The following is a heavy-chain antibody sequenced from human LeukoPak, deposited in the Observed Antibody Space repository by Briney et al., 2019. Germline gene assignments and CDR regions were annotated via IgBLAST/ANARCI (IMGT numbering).Heavy chain of an antibody. V-gene: IGHV1-69*06. CDR3: ARGPPNCSGGSCLPYYFDY. CDR1: GGTFSSYA. Sequence: SVKVSCKASGGTFSSYAISWVRQAPGQGLEWMGGIIPIFGTANYAQKFQGRVTITADKSTSTAYMELSSLRSEDTAVYYCARGPPNCSGGSCLPYYFDYWGQGTLVTVSS. CDR2: IIPIFGTA. J-gene: IGHJ4*02. D-gene: IGHD2-15*01.